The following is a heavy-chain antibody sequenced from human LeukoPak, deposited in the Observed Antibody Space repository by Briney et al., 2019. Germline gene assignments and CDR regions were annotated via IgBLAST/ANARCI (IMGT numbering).Heavy chain of an antibody. V-gene: IGHV3-21*04. CDR1: GFTFSTYS. J-gene: IGHJ3*02. D-gene: IGHD1-14*01. CDR2: ISSSSSYT. CDR3: AKPARTDAFDI. Sequence: GGSLRLSCAASGFTFSTYSMNWVRQAPGKGLEWVSSISSSSSYTYYADSVKGRFTISRDNAKNSLYLQMNSLRAEDTAVYYCAKPARTDAFDIWGQGTMITVSS.